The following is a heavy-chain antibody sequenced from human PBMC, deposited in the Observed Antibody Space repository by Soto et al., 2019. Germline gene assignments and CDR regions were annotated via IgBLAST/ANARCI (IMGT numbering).Heavy chain of an antibody. Sequence: GGSLRLCCAASGFTFSSYWMSWVRQAPGKGLEWVANIKQDGSEKWYVDSVKGRFTISRDNAKNSLYLQMNSLRAEDTAVYYCARGDYYDSSGPFSDAFDIWGQGTMVTVSS. D-gene: IGHD3-22*01. V-gene: IGHV3-7*04. CDR2: IKQDGSEK. CDR1: GFTFSSYW. J-gene: IGHJ3*02. CDR3: ARGDYYDSSGPFSDAFDI.